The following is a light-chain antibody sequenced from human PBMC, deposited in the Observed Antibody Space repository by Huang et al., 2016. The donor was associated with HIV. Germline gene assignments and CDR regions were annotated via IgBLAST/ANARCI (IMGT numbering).Light chain of an antibody. CDR1: QDITNY. J-gene: IGKJ4*01. Sequence: DIQMTQSPSSLSASVGDRVTITCQASQDITNYLNWYQQKPGKAPKLLIYDASNLETWCPSRFNGSGSGTDFTFTISSLQPEDIATYYCQQYDNLPLTFGGGTKVEIK. V-gene: IGKV1-33*01. CDR2: DAS. CDR3: QQYDNLPLT.